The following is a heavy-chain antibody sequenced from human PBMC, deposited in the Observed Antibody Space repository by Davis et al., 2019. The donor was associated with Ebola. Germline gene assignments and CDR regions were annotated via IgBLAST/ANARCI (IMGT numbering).Heavy chain of an antibody. Sequence: ASVKVSCKASGYTFTSYYMHWVRQAPGQGLEWMGRINPNSGGTNYAQKSQGRVTMTRDTSISTAYMELSRLRSDDTAVYYCARDPTTIFGVVTLDYWGQGTLVTVSS. CDR2: INPNSGGT. CDR1: GYTFTSYY. J-gene: IGHJ4*02. V-gene: IGHV1-2*06. D-gene: IGHD3-3*01. CDR3: ARDPTTIFGVVTLDY.